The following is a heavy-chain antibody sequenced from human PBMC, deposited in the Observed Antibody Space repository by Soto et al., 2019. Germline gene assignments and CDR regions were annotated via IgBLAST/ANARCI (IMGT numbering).Heavy chain of an antibody. CDR3: VRDLGIPAPASLAYKNGMDV. CDR2: INPYNGNT. D-gene: IGHD7-27*01. CDR1: GYRFISYS. V-gene: IGHV1-18*04. Sequence: ASVKVSCKASGYRFISYSINWVRQVPGQGLEWMAWINPYNGNTNYAQKIQGRVTVTTDTSTSTAHMELRSLRSDDTAVYYCVRDLGIPAPASLAYKNGMDVCGRGTTVTVSS. J-gene: IGHJ6*02.